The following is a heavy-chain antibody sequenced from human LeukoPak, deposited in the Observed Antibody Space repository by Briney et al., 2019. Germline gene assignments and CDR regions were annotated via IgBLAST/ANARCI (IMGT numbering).Heavy chain of an antibody. D-gene: IGHD5-18*01. CDR1: GFTFSSYS. CDR2: ISSSSSYI. Sequence: GGSLRLSCAASGFTFSSYSMNWVRQAPGKGLEWVSSISSSSSYIYYADSAKGRFTISRDNAKNSLYLQMNSLRAEDTAVYYCARERRKGYTAMVLPDYWGQGTLVTVSS. V-gene: IGHV3-21*01. J-gene: IGHJ4*02. CDR3: ARERRKGYTAMVLPDY.